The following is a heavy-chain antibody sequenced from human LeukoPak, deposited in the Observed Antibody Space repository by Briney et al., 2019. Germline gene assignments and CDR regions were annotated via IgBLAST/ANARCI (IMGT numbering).Heavy chain of an antibody. V-gene: IGHV3-23*01. J-gene: IGHJ4*02. CDR1: GFTSSSYA. CDR2: ISGSGGST. D-gene: IGHD3-10*01. CDR3: AKDWTYYYGSGSYYPY. Sequence: GGSLRLSCAASGFTSSSYAMSWVRQAPGKGLEWVSAISGSGGSTYYADSVKGRFTISRDNSKNTLYLQMNSLRAEDTAVYYCAKDWTYYYGSGSYYPYWGQGTLVTVSS.